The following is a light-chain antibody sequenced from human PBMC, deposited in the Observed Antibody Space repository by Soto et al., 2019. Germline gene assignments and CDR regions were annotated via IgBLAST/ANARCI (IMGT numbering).Light chain of an antibody. CDR2: YDS. J-gene: IGLJ2*01. V-gene: IGLV3-21*01. CDR1: SIGSKS. CDR3: QVWETSSGHQAI. Sequence: SYELTQPPSVSVAPGKTATITCGGNSIGSKSVHWYQQMPGQAPVLVISYDSDRPSGIPERFPGSNSGNTATLTISRVEPGDEADYYCQVWETSSGHQAIFGAGTKLTVL.